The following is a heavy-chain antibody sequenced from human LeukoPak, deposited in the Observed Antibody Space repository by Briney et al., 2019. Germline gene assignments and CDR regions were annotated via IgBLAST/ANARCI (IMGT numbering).Heavy chain of an antibody. J-gene: IGHJ4*02. Sequence: PGGSLRLSCAASGFTFSSYWMSWVRQAPGKGLEWVANIKQDGSEKYYVDSVKGRFTISRDNAKNSLYLQMNSLRAEDTAVYYCARSEYSRSYLSYLFDYWGQGTLVTVSS. CDR3: ARSEYSRSYLSYLFDY. CDR2: IKQDGSEK. CDR1: GFTFSSYW. D-gene: IGHD1-26*01. V-gene: IGHV3-7*01.